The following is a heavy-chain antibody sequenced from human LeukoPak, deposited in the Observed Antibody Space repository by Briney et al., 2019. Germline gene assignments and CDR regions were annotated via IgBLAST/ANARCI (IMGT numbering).Heavy chain of an antibody. Sequence: GGSLRLSCAASGFTVSSNYMSWVRQAPGKGLEWVSSISSSSSYIYYADSVKGRLTISRDNAKNSLYLQMNSLRAEDTAVYYCARGNSYGYLWGQGTLVTVSS. CDR2: ISSSSSYI. J-gene: IGHJ5*02. CDR3: ARGNSYGYL. V-gene: IGHV3-21*01. D-gene: IGHD5-18*01. CDR1: GFTVSSNY.